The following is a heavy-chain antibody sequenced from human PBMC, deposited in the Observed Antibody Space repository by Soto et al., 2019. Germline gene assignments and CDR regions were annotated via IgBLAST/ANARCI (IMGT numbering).Heavy chain of an antibody. CDR2: ISFDGSKI. CDR3: AKGSSSVYYYYYGLDV. D-gene: IGHD6-13*01. Sequence: GGSLRVSCSAPSFNFKAYGRHWFLQPPFKGLEWLAVISFDGSKIFYADSVKGRFTISRDNAKNTLTLQVNSLRPEDTAVYYCAKGSSSVYYYYYGLDVWGQGTTVTVSS. J-gene: IGHJ6*02. V-gene: IGHV3-30*18. CDR1: SFNFKAYG.